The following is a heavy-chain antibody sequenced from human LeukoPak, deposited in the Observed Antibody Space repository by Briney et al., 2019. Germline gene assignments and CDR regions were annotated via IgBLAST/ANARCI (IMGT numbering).Heavy chain of an antibody. D-gene: IGHD3-22*01. CDR1: GFTFSSYW. CDR2: IKSDGKT. J-gene: IGHJ1*01. Sequence: GGSLRLSCAASGFTFSSYWMRWGRQAPGKGLVWVSRIKSDGKTNYADSVKGRFTISRDNAKNTVSLQMNSLRAEDTGVYYCARAPSEIGGYYPEYFRHWGQGTLVTVSS. CDR3: ARAPSEIGGYYPEYFRH. V-gene: IGHV3-74*01.